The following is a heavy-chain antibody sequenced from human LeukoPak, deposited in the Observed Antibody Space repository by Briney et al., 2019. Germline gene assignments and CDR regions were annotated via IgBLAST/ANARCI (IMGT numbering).Heavy chain of an antibody. D-gene: IGHD5-18*01. V-gene: IGHV3-21*01. CDR1: GGSISSSSYY. CDR2: ISSSSSYI. J-gene: IGHJ4*02. CDR3: AADTAIY. Sequence: PSETLSLTCTVSGGSISSSSYYRGWIRQPPGKGLEWVSSISSSSSYIYYADSVKGRFTISRDNAKNSLYLQMNSLRAEDTAVYYCAADTAIYWGQGTLVTVSS.